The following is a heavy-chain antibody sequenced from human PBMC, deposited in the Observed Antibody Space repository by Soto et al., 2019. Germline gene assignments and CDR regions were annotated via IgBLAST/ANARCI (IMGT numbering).Heavy chain of an antibody. CDR3: AREGSYSAYNFAHGIQLWSFDF. D-gene: IGHD5-12*01. J-gene: IGHJ4*02. V-gene: IGHV4-4*07. CDR2: IFSSGST. CDR1: GGSINTFY. Sequence: SETLSLTCTVSGGSINTFYWSWVRQPAGKGLEWIGRIFSSGSTSFNPSLESRVAMSVDTSKNHFSLNLSSVTAADMAVYYSAREGSYSAYNFAHGIQLWSFDFWGQGALVTVS.